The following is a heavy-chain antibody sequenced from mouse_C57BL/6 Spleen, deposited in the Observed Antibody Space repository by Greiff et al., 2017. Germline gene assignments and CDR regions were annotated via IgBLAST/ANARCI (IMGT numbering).Heavy chain of an antibody. D-gene: IGHD4-1*02. Sequence: EVQVVESGGGLVKPGGSLKLSCAASGFTFSSYAMSWVRQTPEKRLAWVATISDGGSYTYYPDNVKGRFTISRDNAKNNLYLQMSHLKSEDTAMYYCARERSTGTKDYWGQGTTLTVSS. CDR1: GFTFSSYA. V-gene: IGHV5-4*01. CDR3: ARERSTGTKDY. CDR2: ISDGGSYT. J-gene: IGHJ2*01.